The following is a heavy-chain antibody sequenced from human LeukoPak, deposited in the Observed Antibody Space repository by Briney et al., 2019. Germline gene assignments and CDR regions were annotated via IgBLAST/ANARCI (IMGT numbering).Heavy chain of an antibody. CDR3: ARQYDFWSGYYDY. CDR2: INHSGST. D-gene: IGHD3-3*01. V-gene: IGHV4-34*01. Sequence: SETLSLTCAVSGGSFSGYYWSWIRQPPGKGLEWIGEINHSGSTYYNPSLKSRVTISVDTSKNQFSLKLSSVTAADTAVYYCARQYDFWSGYYDYWGQGTLVTVSS. CDR1: GGSFSGYY. J-gene: IGHJ4*02.